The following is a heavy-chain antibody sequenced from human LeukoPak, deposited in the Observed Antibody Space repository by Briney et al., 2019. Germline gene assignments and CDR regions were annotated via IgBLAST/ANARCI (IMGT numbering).Heavy chain of an antibody. D-gene: IGHD6-25*01. CDR1: GNSLIYLS. CDR2: LDPEGGGL. Sequence: ASVKVSCNVSGNSLIYLSMHWVRQAPGKGLEWLGGLDPEGGGLIYAQHLQGRVIMTEDTSTDTGYMELRSLKSEDTGVYYCATVFPQRGYYYMDVWGTGTTVTVSS. CDR3: ATVFPQRGYYYMDV. J-gene: IGHJ6*03. V-gene: IGHV1-24*01.